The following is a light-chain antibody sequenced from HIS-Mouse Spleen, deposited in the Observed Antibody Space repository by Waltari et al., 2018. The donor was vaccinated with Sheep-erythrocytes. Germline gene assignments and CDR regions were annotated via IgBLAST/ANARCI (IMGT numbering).Light chain of an antibody. CDR3: SSYAGSNNWV. V-gene: IGLV2-23*01. CDR1: STDVGRYNL. CDR2: EGS. Sequence: QSALTQPASVSGSPGQSITISFTGTSTDVGRYNLVSWYQQHPGKAPKLMIYEGSKRPSGVSNRFSGSKSGNTASLTISGLQAEDEADYYCSSYAGSNNWVFGGGTKLTVL. J-gene: IGLJ3*02.